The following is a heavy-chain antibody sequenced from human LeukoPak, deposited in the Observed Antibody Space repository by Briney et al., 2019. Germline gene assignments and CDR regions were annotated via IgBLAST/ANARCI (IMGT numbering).Heavy chain of an antibody. D-gene: IGHD5-12*01. Sequence: GGSLRLSCAASGFTFSSYSMNWVRQAPGKGLEWVSSISSSSSYIYYADSVKGRFTISRDNAKNSLYLQMNSLRAEDTAVYHCARGGYSGYAFHYWGQGTLVTVSS. CDR2: ISSSSSYI. CDR3: ARGGYSGYAFHY. J-gene: IGHJ4*02. V-gene: IGHV3-21*01. CDR1: GFTFSSYS.